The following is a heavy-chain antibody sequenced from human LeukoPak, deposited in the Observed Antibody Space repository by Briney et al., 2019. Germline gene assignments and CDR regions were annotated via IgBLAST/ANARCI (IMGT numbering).Heavy chain of an antibody. D-gene: IGHD3-22*01. CDR3: ARHSVVTPGGVDY. J-gene: IGHJ4*02. CDR1: GYSFTRNW. V-gene: IGHV5-51*01. CDR2: IYPGDSDT. Sequence: GESLKISCKGSGYSFTRNWIGWVRQMPGKGLEWMGIIYPGDSDTRYSPSFQGQVTISADKSISTAYLQWSSLKASDTAMYYCARHSVVTPGGVDYWGQGTLVTVSS.